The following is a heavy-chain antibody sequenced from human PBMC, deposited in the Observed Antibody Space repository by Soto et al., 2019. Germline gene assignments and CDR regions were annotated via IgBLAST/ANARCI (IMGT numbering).Heavy chain of an antibody. CDR2: IYWNDDK. J-gene: IGHJ5*02. D-gene: IGHD6-19*01. CDR3: AKSGSSGWYGWFDP. Sequence: SGPTLVNPTHTLTLTCIFSGFSLRTSGVGVGWIRQPPGKALEWLGFIYWNDDKRYSPSLESRLTITKDTSKNQVVLTMTNMDPVDTATYYCAKSGSSGWYGWFDPWGQGTLVTVSS. V-gene: IGHV2-5*01. CDR1: GFSLRTSGVG.